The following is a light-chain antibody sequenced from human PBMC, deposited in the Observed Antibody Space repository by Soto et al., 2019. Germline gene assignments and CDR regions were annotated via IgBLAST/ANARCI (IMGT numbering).Light chain of an antibody. Sequence: DIQMTQSPSTLSASVGDRVTITCRASQSISSWLAWYQQKPGKAPKLLIYKASSLESGVPSRFSGSGSGTDFTLTISSLQSEDFATYYCQQLNSYPITFGQGTRLEIK. CDR2: KAS. J-gene: IGKJ5*01. CDR1: QSISSW. CDR3: QQLNSYPIT. V-gene: IGKV1-5*03.